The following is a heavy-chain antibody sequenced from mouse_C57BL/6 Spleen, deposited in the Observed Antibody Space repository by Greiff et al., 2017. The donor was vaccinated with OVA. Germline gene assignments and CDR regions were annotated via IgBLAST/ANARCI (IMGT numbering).Heavy chain of an antibody. CDR2: IDPENGDT. D-gene: IGHD2-2*01. CDR1: GFNIKDDY. Sequence: EVQLQQSGAELVRPGASDKLSCTASGFNIKDDYMHWVKQRPEQGLEWIGWIDPENGDTEYASKFQGKATITADTSSNTAYLQLSSLTSEDTAVYYCTRGVTTGYFDYWGQGTTLTVSS. V-gene: IGHV14-4*01. J-gene: IGHJ2*01. CDR3: TRGVTTGYFDY.